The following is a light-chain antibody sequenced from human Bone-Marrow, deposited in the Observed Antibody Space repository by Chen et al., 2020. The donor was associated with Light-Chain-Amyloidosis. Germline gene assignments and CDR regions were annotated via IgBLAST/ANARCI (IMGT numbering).Light chain of an antibody. CDR2: EVT. V-gene: IGLV2-14*01. CDR1: SSDVGGDNH. Sequence: QSALTQPASLSGSPGQSITISCTGTSSDVGGDNHVSWYQQHPDKAPNLMIYEVTNRPSWVPDRFSGSKPDNMASLTISGLQTEDEADYFCSSYTITNTLVFGSGTRVTVL. CDR3: SSYTITNTLV. J-gene: IGLJ1*01.